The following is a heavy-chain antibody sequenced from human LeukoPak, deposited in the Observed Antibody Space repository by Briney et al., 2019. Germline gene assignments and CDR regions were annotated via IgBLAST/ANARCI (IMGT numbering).Heavy chain of an antibody. CDR2: IYYSGNT. CDR1: GDSITSGNYF. Sequence: SETLSLTCTVSGDSITSGNYFWGWIRQPPGKGLEWIGTIYYSGNTYYNPSLESRVTISLDTSKNQFSLKLDSVTAADTAVYYCARHVDYGDRLYWGQGTLVTVSS. D-gene: IGHD4-17*01. CDR3: ARHVDYGDRLY. J-gene: IGHJ4*02. V-gene: IGHV4-39*01.